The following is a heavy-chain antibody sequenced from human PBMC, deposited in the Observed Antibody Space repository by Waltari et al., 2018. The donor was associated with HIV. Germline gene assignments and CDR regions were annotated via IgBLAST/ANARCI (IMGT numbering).Heavy chain of an antibody. CDR2: IIPMFRTA. V-gene: IGHV1-69*01. D-gene: IGHD2-8*01. CDR1: GGPFSSYV. CDR3: ARGLRNGGNSPDGY. J-gene: IGHJ4*02. Sequence: HGQLVQSGAEVRKPGSSVKVSCKVSGGPFSSYVFNWVRQAPGQGLEWVGGIIPMFRTANYAQRFQDRVTITADESTSTVYVEVRSLRSDDTAVYYCARGLRNGGNSPDGYWGQGTLVTVSS.